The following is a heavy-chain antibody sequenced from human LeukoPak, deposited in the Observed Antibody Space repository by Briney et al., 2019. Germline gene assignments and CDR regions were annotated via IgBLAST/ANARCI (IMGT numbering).Heavy chain of an antibody. CDR2: IIPIFGTA. V-gene: IGHV1-69*13. CDR1: GGTFSSYA. Sequence: ASVKVSCKASGGTFSSYAISWVRQAPGQGLEWMGGIIPIFGTANYAQKFQGRVTITADESTSTAYMELSSLRSEDTAVYYCARDFLAIHTEAYGMDVWGQGTSVTVSS. D-gene: IGHD2-2*02. CDR3: ARDFLAIHTEAYGMDV. J-gene: IGHJ6*02.